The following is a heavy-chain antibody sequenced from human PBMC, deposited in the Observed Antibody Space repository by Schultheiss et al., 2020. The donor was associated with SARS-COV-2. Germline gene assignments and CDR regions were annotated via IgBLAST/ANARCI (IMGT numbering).Heavy chain of an antibody. Sequence: GGSLRLSCAASGFTFMNYAMSWVRQAPGKGLEWISSISGGADSTYNADSVKGRFTISRDNSRNTLYLQMNSLRAEDTAVYYCARDEMTAAAGLHGMDVWGQGTTVTVSS. V-gene: IGHV3-23*01. D-gene: IGHD6-13*01. CDR3: ARDEMTAAAGLHGMDV. J-gene: IGHJ6*02. CDR1: GFTFMNYA. CDR2: ISGGADST.